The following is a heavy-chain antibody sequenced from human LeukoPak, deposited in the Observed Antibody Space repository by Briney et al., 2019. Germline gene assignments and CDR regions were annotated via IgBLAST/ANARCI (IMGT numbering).Heavy chain of an antibody. CDR1: GLTFSKYS. V-gene: IGHV3-21*01. J-gene: IGHJ6*02. Sequence: PGGSLRLSCAASGLTFSKYSMNWVRQAPGKELEWVSSISTSSNYIYYADSVKGRFTISRDNAKNSLYLQMNSLRVEDTAVYYCARAGKDYYYGMDVWGQGTTVTVSS. CDR3: ARAGKDYYYGMDV. CDR2: ISTSSNYI.